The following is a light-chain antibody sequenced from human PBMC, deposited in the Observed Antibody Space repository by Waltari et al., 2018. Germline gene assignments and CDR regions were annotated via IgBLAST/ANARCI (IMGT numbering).Light chain of an antibody. J-gene: IGKJ1*01. Sequence: DIQITQSPSTLSASVGDTVTITCRASQYINTWVAWYHQNLGKAPELLIYKATTLENGVPSRFSGSGSGTEFTLTINSLQPDDFATYYCQQYDSYWTFGQGTKVEIK. CDR3: QQYDSYWT. V-gene: IGKV1-5*03. CDR1: QYINTW. CDR2: KAT.